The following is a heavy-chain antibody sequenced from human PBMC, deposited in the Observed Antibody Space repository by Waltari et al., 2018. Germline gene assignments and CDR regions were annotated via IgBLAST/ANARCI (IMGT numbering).Heavy chain of an antibody. CDR1: GGSFSGYY. CDR3: ARVLGYYDFWSGYYRHSTDYFDY. J-gene: IGHJ4*02. D-gene: IGHD3-3*01. V-gene: IGHV4-34*01. Sequence: QVQLQQWGAGLLKPSETLSLTCAVYGGSFSGYYWSWIRQPPGKGLEWIGEINHSGSTNYNPSLKSRVTISVDTSKNQFSLKLSSVTAADTAVYYCARVLGYYDFWSGYYRHSTDYFDYWGQGTLVTVSS. CDR2: INHSGST.